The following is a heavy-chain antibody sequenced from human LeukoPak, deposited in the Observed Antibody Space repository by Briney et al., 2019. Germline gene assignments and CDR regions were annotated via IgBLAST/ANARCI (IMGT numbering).Heavy chain of an antibody. J-gene: IGHJ4*02. CDR1: GGTFSSYA. V-gene: IGHV1-69*04. Sequence: SVKVSCKASGGTFSSYAISWVRQAPGQGLEWMGRIIPILGIANYAQKFQGRVTITADKSTSTAYMGLSSLRSEDTAVYYCARDTHMVRGVMGYWGQGTLVTVSS. CDR3: ARDTHMVRGVMGY. CDR2: IIPILGIA. D-gene: IGHD3-10*01.